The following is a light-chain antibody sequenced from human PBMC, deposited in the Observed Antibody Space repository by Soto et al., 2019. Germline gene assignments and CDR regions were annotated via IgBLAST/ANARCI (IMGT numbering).Light chain of an antibody. CDR1: QSISSY. CDR3: QHTYSIPVT. V-gene: IGKV1-39*01. CDR2: AAS. Sequence: DIQMTQSPSSLSASVGDRVTITCRASQSISSYLNWYQQKPGKAPKLLIFAASTLHSGVPSRFSGSGSGTEFTLTISSLQPEDFATYYCQHTYSIPVTFGQGTKVEIK. J-gene: IGKJ1*01.